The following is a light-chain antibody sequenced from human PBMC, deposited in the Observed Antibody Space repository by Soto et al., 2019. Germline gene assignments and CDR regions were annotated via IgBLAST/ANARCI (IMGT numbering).Light chain of an antibody. Sequence: DIQMTQSPSSLSASVGDRVTITCQASHDIKKYLNWYQEKPGKAPKLLIYDASNLQTGVPSRFSGSGSGTHFTFTISSLQPEDIATYYCQRYDSLPPTFGQGTLLDIK. J-gene: IGKJ5*01. CDR2: DAS. CDR3: QRYDSLPPT. V-gene: IGKV1-33*01. CDR1: HDIKKY.